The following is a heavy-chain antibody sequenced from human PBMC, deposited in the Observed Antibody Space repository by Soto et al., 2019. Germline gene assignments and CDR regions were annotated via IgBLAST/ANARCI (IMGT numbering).Heavy chain of an antibody. J-gene: IGHJ4*02. V-gene: IGHV1-69*01. D-gene: IGHD4-17*01. CDR3: ARGNTGYYGGNSVFDY. Sequence: QVQLVQSGAEVKKPGSSVKVSCKASGGTFSSYAMSWVRQAPGQGLEWMGGIIPIFGTANYAQKFQGRVTITADESTSTAYMELSSLRSEDTAVYYCARGNTGYYGGNSVFDYWGQGTLVTVSS. CDR2: IIPIFGTA. CDR1: GGTFSSYA.